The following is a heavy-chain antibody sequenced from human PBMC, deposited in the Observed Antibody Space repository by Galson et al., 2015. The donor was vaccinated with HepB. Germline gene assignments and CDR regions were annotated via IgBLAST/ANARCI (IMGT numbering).Heavy chain of an antibody. Sequence: LRLSCAASGFTVSSNYMSWVRQAPGKGLEWVSIIYSGTSTYYADSVRGRFTISRHNFKNRLYLQMNSLRAEDTAVYYCARGPRYYYDSSGPGYFDYWGQGSLVTVSS. D-gene: IGHD3-22*01. J-gene: IGHJ4*02. CDR2: IYSGTST. V-gene: IGHV3-53*04. CDR1: GFTVSSNY. CDR3: ARGPRYYYDSSGPGYFDY.